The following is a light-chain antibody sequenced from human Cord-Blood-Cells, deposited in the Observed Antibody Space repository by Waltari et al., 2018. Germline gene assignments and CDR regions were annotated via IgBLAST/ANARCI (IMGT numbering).Light chain of an antibody. J-gene: IGLJ3*02. Sequence: QSALTQPPSASGSPGQSVTISCTGTSSDVGGYNYVSWYQQHPGKAPKLMIYEVSQRPPGVPDRVAGSKSGNTASLTVSGRQAEDEADYYCSSYAGSNKVFGGGTKLTVL. CDR1: SSDVGGYNY. CDR2: EVS. V-gene: IGLV2-8*01. CDR3: SSYAGSNKV.